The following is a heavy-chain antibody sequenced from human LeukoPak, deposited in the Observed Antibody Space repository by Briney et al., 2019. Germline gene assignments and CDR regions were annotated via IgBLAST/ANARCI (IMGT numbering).Heavy chain of an antibody. D-gene: IGHD3-3*01. J-gene: IGHJ5*02. CDR3: TATYYDFWSGLRFDP. Sequence: GGSLRLSCAASGFTFSNAWMSWVRQAPGKGLEWVGRIKSKTDGGTTDYAAPVKGRFTISRDDSKNTLYLQMNSLKTEDTAVYYCTATYYDFWSGLRFDPWGQGTLVTVSS. CDR2: IKSKTDGGTT. CDR1: GFTFSNAW. V-gene: IGHV3-15*01.